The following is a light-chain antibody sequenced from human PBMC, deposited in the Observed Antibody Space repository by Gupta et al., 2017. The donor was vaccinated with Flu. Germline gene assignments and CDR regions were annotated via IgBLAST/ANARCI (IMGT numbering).Light chain of an antibody. Sequence: KEKGTITCRASESIARNIHWYQQKPGQSPKLIIKYASQPFSGVPSRFSGSGSGTDFTLTINSLEAEDVATYYCHQTNNFPMTFGQGTRLEIK. V-gene: IGKV6-21*01. CDR2: YAS. CDR1: ESIARN. CDR3: HQTNNFPMT. J-gene: IGKJ5*01.